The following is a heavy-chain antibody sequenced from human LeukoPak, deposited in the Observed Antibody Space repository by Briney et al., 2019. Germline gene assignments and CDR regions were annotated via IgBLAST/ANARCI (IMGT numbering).Heavy chain of an antibody. D-gene: IGHD3-10*01. J-gene: IGHJ3*02. V-gene: IGHV4-59*02. CDR2: VYHSGST. CDR1: GDSVNKFY. CDR3: VREKGHYGPGISYTTDAFDI. Sequence: PSETLSLTCNVSGDSVNKFYWTWIRQTPGKGLEWIGYVYHSGSTNYNPSLKSRVTISIDTSRNQFSLNLRSVTAADTAVYYCVREKGHYGPGISYTTDAFDIWGQGTVVTVSS.